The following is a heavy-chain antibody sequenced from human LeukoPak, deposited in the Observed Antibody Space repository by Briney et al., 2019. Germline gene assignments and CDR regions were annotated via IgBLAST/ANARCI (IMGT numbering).Heavy chain of an antibody. CDR3: ATHLGYCSSTSCYPVFDY. Sequence: PGESLKISCKGSGYSFTSYWSGWVRQMPGKGLEWMGIIYPGDSDTRYRPSFQGQVTISADKSISTAYLQWSSLKASDTAMYYCATHLGYCSSTSCYPVFDYWGQGTLVTVSS. J-gene: IGHJ4*02. V-gene: IGHV5-51*01. CDR2: IYPGDSDT. CDR1: GYSFTSYW. D-gene: IGHD2-2*01.